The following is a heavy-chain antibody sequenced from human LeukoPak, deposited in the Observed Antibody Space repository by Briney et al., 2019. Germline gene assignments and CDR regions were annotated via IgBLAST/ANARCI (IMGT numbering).Heavy chain of an antibody. J-gene: IGHJ4*02. CDR2: IFPHDSNT. V-gene: IGHV5-51*01. CDR1: GYSFMDYW. CDR3: ARRLVGGHFDY. D-gene: IGHD1-26*01. Sequence: GESLKISCKGSGYSFMDYWIGWARQMPGKGPELMGFIFPHDSNTKYSPSFQGQVTMSADKSISTAYLQWSSLKASDTAMYFCARRLVGGHFDYWGQGTLVTVSS.